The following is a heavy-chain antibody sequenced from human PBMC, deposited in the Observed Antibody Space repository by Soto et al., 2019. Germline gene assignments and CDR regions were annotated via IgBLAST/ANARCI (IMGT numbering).Heavy chain of an antibody. CDR3: AGDQDDIFTGLGAYGMDG. Sequence: QVQLVQSGAEVKKPGASVKVSCKASGYTFTSYGISWVRQAPGQGLEWMGWISAYNGNTNYAQKLQGRVTMTTDTSTSPAYMELRSLRSDDTAVYYCAGDQDDIFTGLGAYGMDGWGQGTTVTVSS. CDR1: GYTFTSYG. D-gene: IGHD3-9*01. J-gene: IGHJ6*02. V-gene: IGHV1-18*01. CDR2: ISAYNGNT.